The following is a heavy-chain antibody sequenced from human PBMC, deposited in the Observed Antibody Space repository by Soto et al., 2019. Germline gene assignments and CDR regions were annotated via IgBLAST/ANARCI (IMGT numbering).Heavy chain of an antibody. D-gene: IGHD1-20*01. CDR3: ARGEGYNWNYFDY. V-gene: IGHV1-2*04. CDR2: INPNSGGT. J-gene: IGHJ4*02. Sequence: ASVKVSCKASGYTFTGYYMHWVRQAPGQGLEWMGWINPNSGGTNYAQKFQGWVTMTRDTSISTAYMELSRLRSDDTAVYYCARGEGYNWNYFDYWGQGTLVTVSS. CDR1: GYTFTGYY.